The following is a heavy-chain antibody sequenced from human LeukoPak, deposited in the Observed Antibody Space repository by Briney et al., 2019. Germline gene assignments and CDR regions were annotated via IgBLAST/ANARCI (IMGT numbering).Heavy chain of an antibody. CDR1: GGSISSGSYY. CDR2: IYTIGST. V-gene: IGHV4-61*02. Sequence: SPTLTLTCTVSGGSISSGSYYWSWIRQPAGKRLEWIGRIYTIGSTNYNPSLKSRVTISVDTSKNQFSLKLSSVTAADTAVYYCARDPWYYDSSGIWGQGTMVTVSS. D-gene: IGHD3-22*01. CDR3: ARDPWYYDSSGI. J-gene: IGHJ3*02.